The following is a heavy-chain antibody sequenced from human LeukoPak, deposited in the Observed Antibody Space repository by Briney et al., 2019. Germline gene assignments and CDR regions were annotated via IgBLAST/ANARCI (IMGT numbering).Heavy chain of an antibody. CDR2: IYTGGNT. V-gene: IGHV3-53*01. D-gene: IGHD3-22*01. CDR3: ARGDDSGYYDYFDY. Sequence: GESLRLSCAASGFSVSGHYMSWVRQAPGKGLEWVSTIYTGGNTYYAASVKGRFTISRDFSKNTVFLHMNSLRAEDTAMYYCARGDDSGYYDYFDYWGQGALVAVSS. J-gene: IGHJ4*02. CDR1: GFSVSGHY.